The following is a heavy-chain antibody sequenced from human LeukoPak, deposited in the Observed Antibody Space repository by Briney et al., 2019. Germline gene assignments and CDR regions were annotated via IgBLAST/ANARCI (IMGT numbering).Heavy chain of an antibody. J-gene: IGHJ4*02. V-gene: IGHV3-7*01. Sequence: AGGSLRLSCAASGFTFSSYWMSWVRQAPGKGLEWVANIKQDGSEKYYVDSVKGRFTISRDNAKNSLYLQMNSLRAEDTAVYYCARDWGLPTAAGLDYWGQGTLVTVSS. CDR1: GFTFSSYW. CDR2: IKQDGSEK. CDR3: ARDWGLPTAAGLDY. D-gene: IGHD6-13*01.